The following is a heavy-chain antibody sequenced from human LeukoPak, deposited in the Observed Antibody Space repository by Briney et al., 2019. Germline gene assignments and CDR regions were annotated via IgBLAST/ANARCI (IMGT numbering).Heavy chain of an antibody. Sequence: GGSLRLSCAASGFTFSSYGIHWVRQAPGKGLEWVAFIQNDGSEAFYADSVKGRFTISRDNSKSTLYLQMDSLRTEDTAVYYCAKDRKLLPFACWGQGTLVTVSS. CDR3: AKDRKLLPFAC. CDR1: GFTFSSYG. J-gene: IGHJ4*02. V-gene: IGHV3-30*02. CDR2: IQNDGSEA. D-gene: IGHD2-15*01.